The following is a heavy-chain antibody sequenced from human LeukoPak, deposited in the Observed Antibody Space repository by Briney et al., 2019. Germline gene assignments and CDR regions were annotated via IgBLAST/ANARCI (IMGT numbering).Heavy chain of an antibody. V-gene: IGHV4-4*07. D-gene: IGHD6-19*01. J-gene: IGHJ4*02. Sequence: SETLSLTCTVSGGSISSYYWSWIRQPAGKGLEWIGRIYTSGSTNYNPSLKSRVTMSVDTSKNQFSLQLNSVTPEDTAVYYCARGLFGAAVAGLDYWGQGTLVTVSS. CDR1: GGSISSYY. CDR2: IYTSGST. CDR3: ARGLFGAAVAGLDY.